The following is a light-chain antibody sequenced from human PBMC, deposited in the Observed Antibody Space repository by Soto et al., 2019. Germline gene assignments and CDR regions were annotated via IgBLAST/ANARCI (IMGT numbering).Light chain of an antibody. Sequence: DIQMTQSPSTLSASVGDRVTITCRASQSISSWLAWYQQKPGKAPKLLIYKASSLESGVPSRFSGSGSATEFTLTISSLQPDDFATYYRQQYNSSPWTFGQGTKVEIK. CDR3: QQYNSSPWT. CDR1: QSISSW. V-gene: IGKV1-5*03. CDR2: KAS. J-gene: IGKJ1*01.